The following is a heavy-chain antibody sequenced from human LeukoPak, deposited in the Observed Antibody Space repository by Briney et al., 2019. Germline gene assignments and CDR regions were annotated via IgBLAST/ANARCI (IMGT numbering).Heavy chain of an antibody. V-gene: IGHV1-2*02. CDR3: ARPKRGSYILTQNDAFDI. CDR2: INPNSGGT. CDR1: GYTFTGYY. J-gene: IGHJ3*02. D-gene: IGHD3-9*01. Sequence: GASVKVSCKASGYTFTGYYMHWVRQAPGQGLEWMGWINPNSGGTNYAQKFQGRVTMTRDTSISTDYMELSRLRSDDTAVYYCARPKRGSYILTQNDAFDIWGQGTMVTVSS.